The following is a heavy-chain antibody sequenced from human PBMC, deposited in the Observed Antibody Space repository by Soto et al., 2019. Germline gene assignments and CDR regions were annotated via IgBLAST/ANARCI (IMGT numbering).Heavy chain of an antibody. V-gene: IGHV1-69*01. CDR2: IIPLFGPP. D-gene: IGHD3-10*01. CDR3: ARDRDDYGSGNYYNRIDF. Sequence: QVQLVQSGAEVKKPGSSVKFSCKSSGCIFSTYAISWLRQSPGRGLEWMGGIIPLFGPPNYAQRFQCRVTITSEASTSTAYMELSRLRSEDKAVYYCARDRDDYGSGNYYNRIDFWGQGTLVTVSS. J-gene: IGHJ4*02. CDR1: GCIFSTYA.